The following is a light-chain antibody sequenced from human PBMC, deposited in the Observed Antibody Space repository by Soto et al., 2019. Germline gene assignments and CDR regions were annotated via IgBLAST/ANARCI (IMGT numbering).Light chain of an antibody. CDR1: HDIRND. CDR3: QQYDTNTPYT. CDR2: SAS. V-gene: IGKV1-17*01. J-gene: IGKJ2*01. Sequence: DIPMAQSPSSLSASVGDRVTITCRASHDIRNDLGWYQQKPGKAPERLIYSASNLQAGVPSRFSGSGSGKEFTLTISGLQSDDFGTYYCQQYDTNTPYTFGQGSRLEI.